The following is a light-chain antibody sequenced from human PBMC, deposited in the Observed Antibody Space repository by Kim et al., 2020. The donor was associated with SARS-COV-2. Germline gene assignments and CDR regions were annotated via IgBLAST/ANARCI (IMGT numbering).Light chain of an antibody. Sequence: GQMGTLSCSGGSSTIGNKPVNWCQHSPGTAPKWLIYENSQRPAGVPDRFSGSKAGTSASLAISGLQSEDEAVYCCAAWDDRLNALVFGGGTQLTVL. CDR3: AAWDDRLNALV. CDR1: SSTIGNKP. V-gene: IGLV1-44*01. CDR2: ENS. J-gene: IGLJ3*02.